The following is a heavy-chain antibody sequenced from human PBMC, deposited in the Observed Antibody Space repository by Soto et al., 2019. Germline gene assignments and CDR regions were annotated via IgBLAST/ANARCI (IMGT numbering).Heavy chain of an antibody. CDR3: ASGNAWDVLHAY. CDR2: IYFSGST. D-gene: IGHD1-26*01. V-gene: IGHV4-31*03. CDR1: GASINSGGYY. J-gene: IGHJ4*02. Sequence: PSETLSLTCTVSGASINSGGYYWSWIRQLPGKGLEWIGYIYFSGSTYYNPSLESRVTISLDTSQNQFSLKLSSVTAADTAVYYGASGNAWDVLHAYWGQGPLVTVSS.